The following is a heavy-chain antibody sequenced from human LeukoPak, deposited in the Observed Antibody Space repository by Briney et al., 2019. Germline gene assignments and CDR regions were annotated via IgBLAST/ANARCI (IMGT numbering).Heavy chain of an antibody. Sequence: PSETLSFTCAVYGGSFCGYYWSWIRQPPGQGLEWIGEINHSGSTNYNPSLKSRVTISVDTSKNQFSLKLSSVTAADTAVYYCASGVVVVPAVANWFDPWGQGTLVTVSS. CDR1: GGSFCGYY. J-gene: IGHJ5*02. CDR3: ASGVVVVPAVANWFDP. D-gene: IGHD2-2*01. CDR2: INHSGST. V-gene: IGHV4-34*01.